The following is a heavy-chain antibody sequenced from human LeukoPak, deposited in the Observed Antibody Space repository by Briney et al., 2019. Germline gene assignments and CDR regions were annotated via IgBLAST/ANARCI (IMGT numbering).Heavy chain of an antibody. D-gene: IGHD6-13*01. CDR3: ARCIAAAGVDP. Sequence: SETLSLTCAVYGGSFSGYYWSWIRQPPGKGLEWIGEINHSGSTNYNPSLKSRVTISVDTSENQFSLKLSSVTAADTAVYYCARCIAAAGVDPWGQGTLVTVSS. CDR1: GGSFSGYY. CDR2: INHSGST. V-gene: IGHV4-34*01. J-gene: IGHJ5*02.